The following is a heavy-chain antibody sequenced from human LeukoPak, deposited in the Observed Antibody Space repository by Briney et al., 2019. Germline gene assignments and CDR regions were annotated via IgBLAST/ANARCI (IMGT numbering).Heavy chain of an antibody. V-gene: IGHV4-59*12. J-gene: IGHJ4*02. CDR2: IYYSGST. CDR1: GGSISSYY. Sequence: SETLSLTCTVSGGSISSYYWSWIRQPPGKGLEWIGYIYYSGSTNYNPSLKSRVTISVDTSKNQFSLKLSSVTAADTAVYYCARGQRLQRWLQLGAFDHWGQGTLVTVSS. CDR3: ARGQRLQRWLQLGAFDH. D-gene: IGHD5-24*01.